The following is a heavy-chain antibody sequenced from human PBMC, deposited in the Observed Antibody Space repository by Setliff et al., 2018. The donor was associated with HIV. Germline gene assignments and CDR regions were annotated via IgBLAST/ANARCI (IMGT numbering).Heavy chain of an antibody. V-gene: IGHV3-74*01. J-gene: IGHJ4*02. CDR1: GFTFNSYW. D-gene: IGHD4-17*01. Sequence: PGGSLRLSCVASGFTFNSYWMYWVRQAPGKGLVCVSRVNNDGTDTIYADSVKGRFTISRDNAKNSLFLQMNSLRAEDTAVYYCARGQTSVTLQFDHWGQGSLVTVSS. CDR3: ARGQTSVTLQFDH. CDR2: VNNDGTDT.